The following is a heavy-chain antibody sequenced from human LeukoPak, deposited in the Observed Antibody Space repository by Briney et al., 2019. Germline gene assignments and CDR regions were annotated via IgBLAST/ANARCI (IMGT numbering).Heavy chain of an antibody. CDR3: ARVHTVFGVVIIAPFDI. J-gene: IGHJ3*02. V-gene: IGHV1-2*02. D-gene: IGHD3-3*01. CDR1: GYIFTGYY. Sequence: GASVKVSCKASGYIFTGYYMHWVRQAPGQGLEWMGWINPNSGGISYTQKFQGRVTMTRDTSITTVYMELSSLRSDDTAVYYCARVHTVFGVVIIAPFDIWGQGTMVTVSS. CDR2: INPNSGGI.